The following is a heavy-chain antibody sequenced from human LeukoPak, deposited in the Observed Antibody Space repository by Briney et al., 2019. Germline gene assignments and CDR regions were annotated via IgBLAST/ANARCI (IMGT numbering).Heavy chain of an antibody. CDR2: IYPGDSDT. Sequence: GESLKISCKGSGSSFTSYWIGWVRPMPGKGLEWMGIIYPGDSDTRYSPSFQGQVTISADKSISTAYLQWSSLKASDTAMYYCARRHYYGSGSYPLPFDYWGQGTLVTVSS. CDR3: ARRHYYGSGSYPLPFDY. V-gene: IGHV5-51*01. D-gene: IGHD3-10*01. J-gene: IGHJ4*02. CDR1: GSSFTSYW.